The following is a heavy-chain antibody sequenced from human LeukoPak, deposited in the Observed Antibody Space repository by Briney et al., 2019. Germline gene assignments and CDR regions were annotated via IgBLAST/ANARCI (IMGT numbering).Heavy chain of an antibody. CDR1: GGSISSSSYY. Sequence: PSETLSLTCTVSGGSISSSSYYWGWIRQPPGKGLEWIGSIYYSGSTYYNPSLKSRVTISVDTSKNRFSLKLSSVTAADTAVYYCARGGSSGWYMLYYFDYWGQGTLVTVSS. CDR3: ARGGSSGWYMLYYFDY. D-gene: IGHD6-19*01. CDR2: IYYSGST. V-gene: IGHV4-39*07. J-gene: IGHJ4*02.